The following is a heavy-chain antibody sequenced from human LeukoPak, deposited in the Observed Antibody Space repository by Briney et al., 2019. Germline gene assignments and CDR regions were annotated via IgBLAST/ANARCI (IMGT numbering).Heavy chain of an antibody. CDR2: IKSKTDGGTT. V-gene: IGHV3-15*01. D-gene: IGHD3-10*01. CDR3: KTDHCRVSSGSYYSPFDY. J-gene: IGHJ4*02. CDR1: GFTLSNSW. Sequence: GGSLRLSCAASGFTLSNSWMSWVRQAPGKGLEWVGRIKSKTDGGTTDYAAPVKGRFTISRDDSKNTLYLQMNSLKTEDTAVYYCKTDHCRVSSGSYYSPFDYWGQGTLVTVSS.